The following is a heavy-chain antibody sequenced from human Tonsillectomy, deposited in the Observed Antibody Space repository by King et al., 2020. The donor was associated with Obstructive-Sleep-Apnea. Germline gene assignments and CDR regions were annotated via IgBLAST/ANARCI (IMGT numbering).Heavy chain of an antibody. V-gene: IGHV4-39*07. CDR1: GGSISSSSYY. D-gene: IGHD3-22*01. Sequence: LQLQESGPGLVKPSETLSLTCTVSGGSISSSSYYWGWIRQPPGKGLEWIGSIYYSGSTYYNPSLKSRVTISVDTSKNQFSLKLSSVTAADTAVYYCARETRYDSSGYYPGPFDIWGQGTMVTVSS. CDR2: IYYSGST. J-gene: IGHJ3*02. CDR3: ARETRYDSSGYYPGPFDI.